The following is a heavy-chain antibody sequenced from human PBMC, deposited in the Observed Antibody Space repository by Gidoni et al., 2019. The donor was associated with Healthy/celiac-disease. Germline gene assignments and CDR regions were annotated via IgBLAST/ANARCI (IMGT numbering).Heavy chain of an antibody. J-gene: IGHJ4*02. CDR3: TTDITGELRYFDWLLDFDY. CDR1: GFTFSNAW. CDR2: IKSKTDGGTT. D-gene: IGHD3-9*01. V-gene: IGHV3-15*01. Sequence: EVQLVESGGGLVKPGGSLRLSCAASGFTFSNAWMSWVRQAPGKGLEWVGRIKSKTDGGTTDYAAPVKGRFTISRDDSKNTLYLQMNSLKTEDTAVYYCTTDITGELRYFDWLLDFDYWGQGTLVTVSS.